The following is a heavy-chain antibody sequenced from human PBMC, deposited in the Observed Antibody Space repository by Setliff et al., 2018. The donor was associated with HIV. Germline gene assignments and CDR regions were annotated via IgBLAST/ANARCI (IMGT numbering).Heavy chain of an antibody. V-gene: IGHV1-18*01. CDR2: ISPNSGDT. CDR1: GYTFRSYG. Sequence: GASVKVSCKASGYTFRSYGISWVRQAPGQGLEWVGWISPNSGDTDYIQVRDRVTMSRDTSINTGFMELNSLRSDDTAVYYCARDVSGFDLFSSYMDVWGKGTTVTVSS. CDR3: ARDVSGFDLFSSYMDV. J-gene: IGHJ6*03. D-gene: IGHD3-9*01.